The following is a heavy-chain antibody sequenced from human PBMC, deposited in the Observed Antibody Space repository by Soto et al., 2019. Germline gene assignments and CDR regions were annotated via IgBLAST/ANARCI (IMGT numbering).Heavy chain of an antibody. V-gene: IGHV4-31*03. CDR2: IYYSGST. Sequence: PSETLSLTCTVSGGSISSGGYYWSWIRQHPGKGLEWIGYIYYSGSTYYNPSLKSRVTISVDTSKNQFSLKLSSVTAADTAVYYCARVDYSAIYYFDYWGQGTLVTVSS. J-gene: IGHJ4*02. CDR1: GGSISSGGYY. D-gene: IGHD2-21*02. CDR3: ARVDYSAIYYFDY.